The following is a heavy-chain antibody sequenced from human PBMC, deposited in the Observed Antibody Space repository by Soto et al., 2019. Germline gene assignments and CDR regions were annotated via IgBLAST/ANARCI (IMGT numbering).Heavy chain of an antibody. CDR2: IKQDGSEK. Sequence: GGSLRLSCAASGFTFSDSWMDWVRQAPGKGPEWVANIKQDGSEKNYVDSVKGRFIISRDNAKNSLYLQMNSLRAEDTAVYYCASLGRHGWGQGTTVPVS. CDR3: ASLGRHG. D-gene: IGHD3-16*01. V-gene: IGHV3-7*01. J-gene: IGHJ6*02. CDR1: GFTFSDSW.